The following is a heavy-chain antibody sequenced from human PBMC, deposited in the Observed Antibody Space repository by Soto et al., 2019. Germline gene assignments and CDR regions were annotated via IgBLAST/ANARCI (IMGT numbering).Heavy chain of an antibody. CDR1: GFTFSSHW. D-gene: IGHD2-21*01. CDR2: IESDGSST. CDR3: ARDRADPIGDYHPLFDS. J-gene: IGHJ4*02. V-gene: IGHV3-74*01. Sequence: GGSLRLSCAASGFTFSSHWMHWVRQAPGKGLEWVSHIESDGSSTNYADSVKGRFTVSRDNAKNTLYLQMNSLRVEDTAVYYCARDRADPIGDYHPLFDSWGLGTLVTVSS.